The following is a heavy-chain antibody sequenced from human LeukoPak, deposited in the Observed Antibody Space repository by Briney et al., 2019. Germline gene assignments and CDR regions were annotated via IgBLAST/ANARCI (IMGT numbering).Heavy chain of an antibody. D-gene: IGHD6-13*01. J-gene: IGHJ5*02. V-gene: IGHV4-31*03. CDR3: AGSSWRENWFDP. CDR2: IYYSGST. Sequence: SETLSLTCTVSGGSISSGSYYWSWIRQHPGKGLEWIGYIYYSGSTYYNPSLKSRVTISVDTSKNQFSLKLSSVTAADTAVYYCAGSSWRENWFDPWGQGTLVTVSS. CDR1: GGSISSGSYY.